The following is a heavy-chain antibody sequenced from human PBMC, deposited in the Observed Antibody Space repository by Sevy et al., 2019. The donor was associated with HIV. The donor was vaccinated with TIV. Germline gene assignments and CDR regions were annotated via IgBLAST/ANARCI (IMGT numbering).Heavy chain of an antibody. D-gene: IGHD3-16*01. J-gene: IGHJ4*02. CDR1: GFSFSSYG. V-gene: IGHV3-30*02. CDR3: VKEGGGGGGDH. CDR2: IQYDGSNK. Sequence: GGSLRLSCAASGFSFSSYGMHWVRLAPGKGLEWMSYIQYDGSNKDYADSVKGRFTISRDNSKNTLYLQMNSLRVEDTAVFYCVKEGGGGGGDHWGQGTLVTVSS.